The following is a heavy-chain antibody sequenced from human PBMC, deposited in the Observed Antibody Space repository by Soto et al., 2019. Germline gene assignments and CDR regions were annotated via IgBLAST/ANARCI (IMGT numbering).Heavy chain of an antibody. J-gene: IGHJ6*02. D-gene: IGHD5-18*01. CDR2: IYPGDSDT. CDR3: ARHPRGYSSGMDV. V-gene: IGHV5-51*01. CDR1: GYSFTSYW. Sequence: PGEPLKISCKGCGYSFTSYWIGWVRQMPGKGLEWMGIIYPGDSDTRYSPSFQGQVTISADKSISTAYLQWSSLKASDTAMYYCARHPRGYSSGMDVWGQGTTVTVSS.